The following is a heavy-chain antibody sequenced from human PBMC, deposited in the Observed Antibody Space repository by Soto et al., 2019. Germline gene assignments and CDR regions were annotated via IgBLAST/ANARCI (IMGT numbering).Heavy chain of an antibody. CDR1: GFTFSSYG. CDR2: IWYDGSNK. CDR3: ARSPTIFGVVIGLDY. V-gene: IGHV3-33*01. J-gene: IGHJ4*02. Sequence: PGGSLRLSCAASGFTFSSYGMHWVRQAPGKGLEWVAVIWYDGSNKYYADSVKGRFTISRDNSKNTLYLQMNSLRAEDTAVYYCARSPTIFGVVIGLDYWGQGTLVTVSS. D-gene: IGHD3-3*01.